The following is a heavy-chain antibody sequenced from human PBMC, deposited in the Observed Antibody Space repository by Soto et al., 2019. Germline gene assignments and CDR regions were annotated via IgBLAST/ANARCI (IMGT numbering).Heavy chain of an antibody. J-gene: IGHJ6*01. CDR3: ARFGESAYYYYYGMDV. Sequence: ASVKVSCKASGYTFTSYGISWVRQAPGQGLEWMGWISAYNGNTNYAQKLQGRVTMTTDTSTSTAYMELRSLRSDDTAVYYCARFGESAYYYYYGMDVWGQGTTVTVSS. CDR2: ISAYNGNT. D-gene: IGHD3-10*01. CDR1: GYTFTSYG. V-gene: IGHV1-18*01.